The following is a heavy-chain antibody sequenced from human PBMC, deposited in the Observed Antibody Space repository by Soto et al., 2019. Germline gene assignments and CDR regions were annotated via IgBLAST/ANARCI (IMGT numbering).Heavy chain of an antibody. CDR2: ISSNSAYI. V-gene: IGHV3-21*01. CDR3: TRDASRDSSARGWFEP. D-gene: IGHD6-13*01. Sequence: GGSLRLSCAASGFTFRSFTMNWVRQAPGKGLEWVSTISSNSAYIYYTDALRGRFTISRDNAKNSLHLQMNSLRAEDTAVYYCTRDASRDSSARGWFEPWGPGPLVTVSP. J-gene: IGHJ5*02. CDR1: GFTFRSFT.